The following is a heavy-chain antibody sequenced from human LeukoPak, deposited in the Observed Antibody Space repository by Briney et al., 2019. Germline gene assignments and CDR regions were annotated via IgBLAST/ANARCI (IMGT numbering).Heavy chain of an antibody. CDR2: ISTSHSTI. D-gene: IGHD6-19*01. V-gene: IGHV3-48*03. Sequence: GGSLRLSCAASGFTFSSYEMNWVRQAPGKGLEWVSYISTSHSTIYYADSVKGRFTISRDNAKNSLYLQMSSLRAEDTAVYYCARGLSGWYLYYFDYWGQGTLVTVSS. J-gene: IGHJ4*02. CDR1: GFTFSSYE. CDR3: ARGLSGWYLYYFDY.